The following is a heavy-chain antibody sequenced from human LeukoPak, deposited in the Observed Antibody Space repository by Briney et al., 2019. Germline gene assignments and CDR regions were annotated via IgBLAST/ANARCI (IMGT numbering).Heavy chain of an antibody. J-gene: IGHJ4*02. CDR1: GFTFSSYG. Sequence: GGSLRLSCAASGFTFSSYGMHWVRQAPGKGLEWVAFIRYDGSNKYYADSVKGRFTISRANSKNTLYLQMNSLRAEDTAVYFCAKSVGSCSTTRCYSQYNDYWGQGTLVTVSS. D-gene: IGHD2-2*01. V-gene: IGHV3-30*02. CDR2: IRYDGSNK. CDR3: AKSVGSCSTTRCYSQYNDY.